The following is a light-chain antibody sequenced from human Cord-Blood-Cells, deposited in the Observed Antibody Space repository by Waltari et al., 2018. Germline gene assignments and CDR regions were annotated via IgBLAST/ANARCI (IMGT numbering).Light chain of an antibody. CDR2: AAS. Sequence: DIQLIQSPSSLSASVGDRVTITCRASQGISNYLAWYQQKPGKVPKLLIYAASTLQSGVPSRFSGSGSGTDFTLTISSLQPEDVATYYCQKYNSAPTWTFGQGTKVEIK. J-gene: IGKJ1*01. CDR1: QGISNY. CDR3: QKYNSAPTWT. V-gene: IGKV1-27*01.